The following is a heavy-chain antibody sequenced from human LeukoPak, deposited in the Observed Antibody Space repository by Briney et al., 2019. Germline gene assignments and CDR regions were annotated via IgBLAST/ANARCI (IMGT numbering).Heavy chain of an antibody. CDR3: ARGSTYYYDSSGSDAFDI. CDR1: NGSISGGGYY. J-gene: IGHJ3*02. CDR2: LYSSGST. Sequence: SETLSLTCTVSNGSISGGGYYWNWIRQHPGKGLEWIGYLYSSGSTYYNPSLKSRVTISVDTSKNQFSLKLSSVTAADTAVYYCARGSTYYYDSSGSDAFDIWGQGTMVTVFS. D-gene: IGHD3-22*01. V-gene: IGHV4-31*03.